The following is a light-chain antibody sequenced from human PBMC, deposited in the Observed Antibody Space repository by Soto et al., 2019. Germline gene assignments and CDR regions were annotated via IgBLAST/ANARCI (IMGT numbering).Light chain of an antibody. CDR3: QQRSNWPT. Sequence: EIVLTQSPATLSLSPGERATLSCRASQSVSSYLAWYQRKPGQAPRLLIYDASNRATGIPARFSGSGSGTDFTLTISSLEPEDFAVYYCQQRSNWPTFGQGTKVEIK. V-gene: IGKV3-11*01. CDR1: QSVSSY. CDR2: DAS. J-gene: IGKJ1*01.